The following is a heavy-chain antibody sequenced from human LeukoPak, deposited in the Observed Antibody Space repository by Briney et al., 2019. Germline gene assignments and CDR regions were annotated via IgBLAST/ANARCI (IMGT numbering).Heavy chain of an antibody. CDR2: IRSTSRTM. CDR3: ARSFDI. V-gene: IGHV3-48*02. Sequence: GGSLRLSCAASGFTFSDYAMNWVRQAPGKGLEWVSYIRSTSRTMYYADSVKGRFTISRDNGKNSLYLQMNSLRDEDTAVYYCARSFDIWGQGTMVIVSS. CDR1: GFTFSDYA. J-gene: IGHJ3*02.